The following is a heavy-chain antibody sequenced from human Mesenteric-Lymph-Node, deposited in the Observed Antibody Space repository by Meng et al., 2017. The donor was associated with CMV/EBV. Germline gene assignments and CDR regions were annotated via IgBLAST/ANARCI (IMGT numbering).Heavy chain of an antibody. D-gene: IGHD6-13*01. J-gene: IGHJ6*02. Sequence: GESLKISCAASGFTFSSYDMHWVRQAPGKGLEWVAFIQHDGNNKYYVGSVKGRFTISRDNSKSTVSLQMNSLRAEDTAVYYCAKDQVPVGGYYFYGMDVWGQGTTVTVSS. CDR1: GFTFSSYD. CDR2: IQHDGNNK. V-gene: IGHV3-30*02. CDR3: AKDQVPVGGYYFYGMDV.